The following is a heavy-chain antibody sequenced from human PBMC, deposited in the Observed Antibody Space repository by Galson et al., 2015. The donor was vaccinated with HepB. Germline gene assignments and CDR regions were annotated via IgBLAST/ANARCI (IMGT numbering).Heavy chain of an antibody. V-gene: IGHV5-10-1*01. CDR1: GYSFTSYW. CDR2: IDPSDSYT. CDR3: ARQGWGSSGWGADFDY. Sequence: QSGAEVKKPGESLRISRKGSGYSFTSYWISWVRQMPGKGLEWMGRIDPSDSYTNYSPSFQGHVTISADKSISTAYLQWSSLKASDTAMYYCARQGWGSSGWGADFDYWGQGTLVTVSS. D-gene: IGHD6-19*01. J-gene: IGHJ4*02.